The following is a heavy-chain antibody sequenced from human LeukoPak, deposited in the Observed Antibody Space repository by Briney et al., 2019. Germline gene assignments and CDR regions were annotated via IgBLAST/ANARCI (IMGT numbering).Heavy chain of an antibody. D-gene: IGHD2-15*01. V-gene: IGHV3-23*01. CDR3: AKDTGYCSGGSCYPDY. CDR1: GFTFSSYP. Sequence: PGGSLRLSCVASGFTFSSYPMIWVRQAPGKGLESVSYISDSGTVIHYADSVKGRFTISRDNSKNTLYLQMNSLRAEDTAVYYCAKDTGYCSGGSCYPDYWGQGTLVTVSS. J-gene: IGHJ4*02. CDR2: ISDSGTVI.